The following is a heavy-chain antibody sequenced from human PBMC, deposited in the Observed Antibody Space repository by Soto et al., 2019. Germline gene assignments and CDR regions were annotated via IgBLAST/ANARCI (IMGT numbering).Heavy chain of an antibody. CDR2: INQDGSEK. J-gene: IGHJ6*02. CDR1: GFSFRSYW. V-gene: IGHV3-7*01. Sequence: EVQLVESGGGLVQPGGSLRLSCVASGFSFRSYWMTWVRQAPGKGLEWVANINQDGSEKYYVDSVKGRLTFSRDNAKNSVYLQMNSLRVEDTAVYYWARAHPRNNYYAMDFWGQGTTVTVSS. CDR3: ARAHPRNNYYAMDF.